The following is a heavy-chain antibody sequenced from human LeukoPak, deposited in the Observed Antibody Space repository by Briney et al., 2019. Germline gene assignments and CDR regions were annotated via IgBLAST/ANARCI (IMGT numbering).Heavy chain of an antibody. J-gene: IGHJ4*02. Sequence: SETLSITCAVYGGSFSAYYWTWIRQPPGKGLEWIGEIKQSENTNYNPSLKSRVTISIDPSKNQISLKLNSVTAADTAVYFCAREGLRNAYNPLGYWGQGTLVTVSS. V-gene: IGHV4-34*01. CDR1: GGSFSAYY. CDR3: AREGLRNAYNPLGY. CDR2: IKQSENT. D-gene: IGHD5-24*01.